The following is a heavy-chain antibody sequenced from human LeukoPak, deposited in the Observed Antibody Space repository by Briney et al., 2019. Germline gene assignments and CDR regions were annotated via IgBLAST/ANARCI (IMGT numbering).Heavy chain of an antibody. CDR3: AKRGPGSPQSGKYYFDY. CDR2: ISGRSDLT. CDR1: GFTFSSYG. V-gene: IGHV3-23*01. J-gene: IGHJ4*02. D-gene: IGHD3-10*01. Sequence: GGTLRLSCEASGFTFSSYGMSWVRQAPGKGLEWVSAISGRSDLTFYADSVKGRFTISRDNSKNTLYLQMNSLRAEDTAVYYCAKRGPGSPQSGKYYFDYWGQGTLVTVSS.